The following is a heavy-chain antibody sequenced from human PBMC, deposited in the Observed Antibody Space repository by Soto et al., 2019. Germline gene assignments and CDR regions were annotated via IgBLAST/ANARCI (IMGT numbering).Heavy chain of an antibody. J-gene: IGHJ4*02. CDR1: GFTFSTYV. Sequence: PGGSLRLSCAASGFTFSTYVMSWVRQAPGKGLEWVSAISASGGTTYDADSVKGRFTISRDNSKNTLYLQMNSLRAEDTAVYYCAKFLVAFDYWGQGTLVTVSS. CDR2: ISASGGTT. V-gene: IGHV3-23*01. D-gene: IGHD3-3*01. CDR3: AKFLVAFDY.